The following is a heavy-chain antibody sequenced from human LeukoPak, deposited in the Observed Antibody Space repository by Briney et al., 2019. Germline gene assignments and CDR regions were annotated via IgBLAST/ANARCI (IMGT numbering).Heavy chain of an antibody. D-gene: IGHD3-22*01. V-gene: IGHV4-59*01. Sequence: SETLSLTCTVSGGSINSYYWSWIRQPPGKGLEWIGYIHYSGSTNYNPSLKSRVTISVDTSKNQFSLKLRSVTAADTAVYYCARGGWNKFDYWGQGTLVTVSS. CDR3: ARGGWNKFDY. CDR2: IHYSGST. J-gene: IGHJ4*02. CDR1: GGSINSYY.